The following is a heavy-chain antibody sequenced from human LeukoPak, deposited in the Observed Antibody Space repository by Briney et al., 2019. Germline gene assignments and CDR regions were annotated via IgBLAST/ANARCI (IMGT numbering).Heavy chain of an antibody. Sequence: PGGSLRLSCAASGFTFSSYAMSWVRQAPGKGLEWVSAISGSGGGTYYADSVKGRFTISRDNSKNTLYLQMNSLRAEDTAVYYCATTYSGSYRGILDVWGQGTTVTVSS. J-gene: IGHJ6*02. CDR2: ISGSGGGT. CDR3: ATTYSGSYRGILDV. V-gene: IGHV3-23*01. CDR1: GFTFSSYA. D-gene: IGHD1-26*01.